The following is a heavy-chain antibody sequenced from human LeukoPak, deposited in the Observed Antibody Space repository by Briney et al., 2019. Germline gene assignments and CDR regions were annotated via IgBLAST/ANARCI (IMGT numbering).Heavy chain of an antibody. D-gene: IGHD2-8*01. CDR3: AKDRCSNGIGCFYYYMDV. J-gene: IGHJ6*03. CDR2: IQYDGSNK. CDR1: GFIFRTYG. Sequence: PGGSLRLSCAASGFIFRTYGMHWVRQAPGKGLEWVAYIQYDGSNKQYADSVKGRFRISRDNSKNILYLQMNSLRAEDTALYYCAKDRCSNGIGCFYYYMDVWGKGTTVTISS. V-gene: IGHV3-30*02.